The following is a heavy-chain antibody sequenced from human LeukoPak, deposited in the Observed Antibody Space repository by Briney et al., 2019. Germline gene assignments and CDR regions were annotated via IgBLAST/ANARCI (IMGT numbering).Heavy chain of an antibody. CDR1: GGSFSGYY. CDR2: IYYSGST. Sequence: SETLSLTCAVYGGSFSGYYWSWIRQPPGKGLEWIGSIYYSGSTYYNPSLKSRVTISVDTSKNQFSLKLSSVTAADTAVYYCARDLAHRGGAFDIWGQGTMVTVSS. J-gene: IGHJ3*02. D-gene: IGHD4-23*01. V-gene: IGHV4-34*01. CDR3: ARDLAHRGGAFDI.